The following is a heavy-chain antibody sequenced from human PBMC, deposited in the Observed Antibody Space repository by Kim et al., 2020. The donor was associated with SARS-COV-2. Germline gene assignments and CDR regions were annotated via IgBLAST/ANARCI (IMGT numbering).Heavy chain of an antibody. CDR1: GFTFSDYY. D-gene: IGHD6-13*01. CDR2: ISSSSSYT. V-gene: IGHV3-11*05. CDR3: ARDGIAAADTLGYHGY. Sequence: GGSLRLSCAASGFTFSDYYMSWIRQAPGKGLEWVSYISSSSSYTNYADSVKGRFTISRDNAKNSLYLQMNSLRAEDTAVYYCARDGIAAADTLGYHGYWGQRALGTLSS. J-gene: IGHJ4*02.